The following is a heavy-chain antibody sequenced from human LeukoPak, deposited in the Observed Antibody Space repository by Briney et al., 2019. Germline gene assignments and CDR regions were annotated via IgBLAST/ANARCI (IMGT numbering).Heavy chain of an antibody. J-gene: IGHJ5*01. V-gene: IGHV3-7*01. CDR2: IKQDGSDK. D-gene: IGHD2-2*03. CDR1: GFTFSSYW. CDR3: ARDRGYCRSTSCYSYWFDS. Sequence: GGSLRLSCAASGFTFSSYWMSWVRQAPGKGLEWVANIKQDGSDKYYVDSVKGRFTISRDNAKNSLYLQMNSLRGEDTAVYYCARDRGYCRSTSCYSYWFDSWGQGTLVTVSS.